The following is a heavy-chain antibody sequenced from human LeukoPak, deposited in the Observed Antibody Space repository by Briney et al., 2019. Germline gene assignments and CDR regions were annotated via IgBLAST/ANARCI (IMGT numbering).Heavy chain of an antibody. J-gene: IGHJ4*02. CDR1: GGSFSGYY. V-gene: IGHV4-34*01. CDR3: ARRSRYYYGSGSPFDY. CDR2: INHSGST. Sequence: PSETLSLTCAVYGGSFSGYYWSWIRQPPGKGLEWIGEINHSGSTNYNPSLKSRVTISVDTSKNQFSLKLSSVTAADTAVYYCARRSRYYYGSGSPFDYWGQGTQVTVSS. D-gene: IGHD3-10*01.